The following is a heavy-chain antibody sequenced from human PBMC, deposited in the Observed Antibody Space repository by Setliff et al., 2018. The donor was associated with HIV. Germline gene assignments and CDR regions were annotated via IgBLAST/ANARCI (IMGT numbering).Heavy chain of an antibody. CDR2: IVVGSGNT. V-gene: IGHV1-58*01. Sequence: SVKVSCKASGFTFTSSAVQWVRQARGQRLEWIGWIVVGSGNTNYAQRFQGKVTITADKSTSTAYMELTSLRFDDTAMYYCVRGVQSPPHYSYYYMDVWGEGTMVTVSS. CDR3: VRGVQSPPHYSYYYMDV. CDR1: GFTFTSSA. J-gene: IGHJ6*03. D-gene: IGHD3-3*01.